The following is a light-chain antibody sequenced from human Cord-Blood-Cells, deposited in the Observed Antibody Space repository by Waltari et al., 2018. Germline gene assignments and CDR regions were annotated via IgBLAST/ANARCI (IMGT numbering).Light chain of an antibody. Sequence: QSALTQPPSASGSPGQSVTISCTGTSSDVGGYNYVSWYQQHPVKAPKLIIYEVSKQPSGVPDRFSGYKSGSAASLAVSGLQAEYEADYYCSSYSGSNNRVFGGGTKLTLL. CDR2: EVS. CDR3: SSYSGSNNRV. CDR1: SSDVGGYNY. J-gene: IGLJ3*02. V-gene: IGLV2-8*01.